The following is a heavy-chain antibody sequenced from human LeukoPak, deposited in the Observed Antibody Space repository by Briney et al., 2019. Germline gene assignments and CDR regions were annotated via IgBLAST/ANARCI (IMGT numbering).Heavy chain of an antibody. V-gene: IGHV5-51*01. CDR1: GYSFTSYW. J-gene: IGHJ4*02. Sequence: GESLKISCKGCGYSFTSYWIGWVRQMPGKGLEWLGIIYPGDSDTRYNPSFQGQVTISADRSITTAYLQWSSLKASDTAMYYCTRQGYYDFWIIYYNPYYFDCRGQGTLVTVSS. D-gene: IGHD3-3*01. CDR3: TRQGYYDFWIIYYNPYYFDC. CDR2: IYPGDSDT.